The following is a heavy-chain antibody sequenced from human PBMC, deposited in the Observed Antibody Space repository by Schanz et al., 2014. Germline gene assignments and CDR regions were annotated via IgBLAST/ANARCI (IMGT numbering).Heavy chain of an antibody. CDR2: INTDGSEK. CDR1: GFSFSSYG. Sequence: EVQLVESGGGLIQPGGSLRLSCAASGFSFSSYGMHWVRQAPGKGLEWVANINTDGSEKYSLDSVKGRFTISRDNAKNSLYVQMNGLRAEDTAVYYCARGHYGMDVWGQGTTVIVSS. J-gene: IGHJ6*02. CDR3: ARGHYGMDV. V-gene: IGHV3-7*01.